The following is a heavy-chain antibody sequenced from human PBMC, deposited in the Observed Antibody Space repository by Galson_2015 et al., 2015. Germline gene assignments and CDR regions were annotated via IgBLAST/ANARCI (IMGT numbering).Heavy chain of an antibody. CDR3: AKGVGSDFYYANGY. CDR1: GFTFSSYA. J-gene: IGHJ4*02. V-gene: IGHV3-23*01. CDR2: ITASGGSP. D-gene: IGHD3-22*01. Sequence: LRLSCAASGFTFSSYAMSWVRQAPGKGLEWVSLITASGGSPYYADSVKRRFTISRDNSKNTLYLQMNSLRAEDTAMYYCAKGVGSDFYYANGYWGQGTLVTVSS.